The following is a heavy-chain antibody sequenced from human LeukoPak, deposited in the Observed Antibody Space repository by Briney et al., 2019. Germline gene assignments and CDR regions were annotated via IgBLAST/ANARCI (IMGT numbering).Heavy chain of an antibody. J-gene: IGHJ2*01. V-gene: IGHV4-31*03. CDR1: GGSISSGGYY. CDR2: IYYSGST. D-gene: IGHD2-21*02. Sequence: SETLSLTCTVSGGSISSGGYYWSWIRQHPGKGLEWIGYIYYSGSTYYNPSLKSRVTISVDTSKNQFSLKLSSVTAADTAVYYCARDRKLLWYFDLWGRGTLVTVSS. CDR3: ARDRKLLWYFDL.